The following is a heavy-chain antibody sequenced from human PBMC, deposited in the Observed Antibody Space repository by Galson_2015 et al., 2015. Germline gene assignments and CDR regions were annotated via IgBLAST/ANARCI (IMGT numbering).Heavy chain of an antibody. Sequence: SLRLSCAASGFTFSNAWMSWVRQAPGKGLEWVGRIKSKTDGGTTDYAAPVKGRFTISRDDSKNTLYLQMNSLKTEDTAVYYCTTDIAAAGYYYYYYYMDVWGKGTTVTVSS. CDR3: TTDIAAAGYYYYYYYMDV. D-gene: IGHD6-13*01. V-gene: IGHV3-15*01. J-gene: IGHJ6*03. CDR1: GFTFSNAW. CDR2: IKSKTDGGTT.